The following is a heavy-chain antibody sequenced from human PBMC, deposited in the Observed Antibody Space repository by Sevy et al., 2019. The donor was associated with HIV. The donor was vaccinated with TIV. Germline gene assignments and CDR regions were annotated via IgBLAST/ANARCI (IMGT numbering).Heavy chain of an antibody. CDR1: GFNFHSYA. D-gene: IGHD3-22*01. Sequence: GGSLRLSCAASGFNFHSYAMTWVRQAPGKGLEWVSTISGSGDTTYFADSVRGRFTVSRDNLKNTVFLQLNSLRVEDTAVYYCARGGYYYDNAAYYALDSWGQGTLVTVSS. V-gene: IGHV3-23*01. CDR2: ISGSGDTT. CDR3: ARGGYYYDNAAYYALDS. J-gene: IGHJ4*02.